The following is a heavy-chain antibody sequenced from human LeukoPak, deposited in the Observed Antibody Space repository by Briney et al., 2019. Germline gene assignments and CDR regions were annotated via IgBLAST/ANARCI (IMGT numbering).Heavy chain of an antibody. CDR1: GDSISTFY. CDR3: ARERYGSGSFPYYFDY. J-gene: IGHJ4*02. Sequence: SETLSLTCTVFGDSISTFYWSWIRQPAGKGLEWIGHIYTSGSTNYNPSLKSRVTMSVDTSKNQFSLKLSSVTAADTAVYYCARERYGSGSFPYYFDYWGQGTLVTVSS. CDR2: IYTSGST. V-gene: IGHV4-4*07. D-gene: IGHD3-10*01.